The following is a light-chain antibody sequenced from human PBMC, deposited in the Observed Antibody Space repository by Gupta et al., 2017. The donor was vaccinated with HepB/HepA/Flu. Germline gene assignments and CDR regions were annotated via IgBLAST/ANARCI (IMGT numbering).Light chain of an antibody. CDR2: GVS. V-gene: IGLV2-23*02. J-gene: IGLJ1*01. CDR1: SSDFANYNL. CDR3: CLYANSPYV. Sequence: QSALTQPASVSGSLGQSITISCTGSSSDFANYNLVSWHQQHPGKAPKLLVYGVSERPSGVSNRFSGSKSGNTASLTISGLQAEDEADYYCCLYANSPYVFGTGTKVTVL.